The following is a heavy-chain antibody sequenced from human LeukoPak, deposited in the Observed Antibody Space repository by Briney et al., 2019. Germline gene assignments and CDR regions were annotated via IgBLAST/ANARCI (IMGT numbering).Heavy chain of an antibody. V-gene: IGHV3-23*01. CDR2: ISGDGEST. Sequence: GGSLRLSCAASGVTLRNYAMTWIRHAPGKGLQWVSVISGDGESTYYADSVRGRFTISRDNSKNTMYLQMNNLRAEDTAIYYCAKDRDCSSTGCYVFANWGQGTLVTVSS. J-gene: IGHJ4*02. CDR3: AKDRDCSSTGCYVFAN. D-gene: IGHD2-2*01. CDR1: GVTLRNYA.